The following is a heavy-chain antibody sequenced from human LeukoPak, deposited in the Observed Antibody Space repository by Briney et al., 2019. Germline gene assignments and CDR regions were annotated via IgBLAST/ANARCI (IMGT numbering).Heavy chain of an antibody. CDR1: GFTFSSYW. CDR2: IKEDVSDK. D-gene: IGHD5-24*01. J-gene: IGHJ4*02. Sequence: GGSLRLSCAASGFTFSSYWMGWVRQVPGKGLEWVANIKEDVSDKYYVDSVKGRFTISRDNAKNSLYLQMSSLRAEDTAVYYCVRDRGWLQFDYWGQGTLATVSS. V-gene: IGHV3-7*01. CDR3: VRDRGWLQFDY.